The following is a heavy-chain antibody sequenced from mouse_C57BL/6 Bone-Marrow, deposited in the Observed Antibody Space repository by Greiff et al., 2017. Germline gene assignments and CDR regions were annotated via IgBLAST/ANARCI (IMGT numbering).Heavy chain of an antibody. CDR1: GYTFTDYY. D-gene: IGHD2-1*01. V-gene: IGHV1-19*01. Sequence: VQLQQSGPVLVKPGASVKMSCKASGYTFTDYYMNWVKQSHGKSLEWIGVINPYNGGTSYNQKFKGKATLTVDKSSSTAYMELNSLTSEDSAVYYCARRGGNYVFYYAMDYWGQGTSVTVSS. J-gene: IGHJ4*01. CDR2: INPYNGGT. CDR3: ARRGGNYVFYYAMDY.